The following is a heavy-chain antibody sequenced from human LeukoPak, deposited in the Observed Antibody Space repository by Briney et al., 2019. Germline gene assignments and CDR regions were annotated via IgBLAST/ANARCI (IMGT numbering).Heavy chain of an antibody. V-gene: IGHV4-39*01. CDR3: ASLGTLRS. Sequence: SSEPLSLTCTVSGGSVSSSSYYWGWIRQPPGKGLERIGSISYSGTNYNNPSLKSRVSISIDTSKNQFSVQLTSVTAADTAMYYCASLGTLRSWGQGTLVTVSS. CDR2: ISYSGTN. J-gene: IGHJ5*02. CDR1: GGSVSSSSYY. D-gene: IGHD7-27*01.